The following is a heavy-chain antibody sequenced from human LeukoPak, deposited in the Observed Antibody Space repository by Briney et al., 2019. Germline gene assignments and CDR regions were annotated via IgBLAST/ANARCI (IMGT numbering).Heavy chain of an antibody. CDR2: ISYDGSNK. J-gene: IGHJ4*02. CDR3: AREQLYSYGKDY. V-gene: IGHV3-30-3*01. Sequence: GRSLRLSCAASGFTFSSYAMHWVRQAPGKGLEWVAVISYDGSNKYHAEFVKGRFTISRDNSKNTLFLQMNSLRAEDTAVYYCAREQLYSYGKDYWGQGTLVTVSS. CDR1: GFTFSSYA. D-gene: IGHD5-18*01.